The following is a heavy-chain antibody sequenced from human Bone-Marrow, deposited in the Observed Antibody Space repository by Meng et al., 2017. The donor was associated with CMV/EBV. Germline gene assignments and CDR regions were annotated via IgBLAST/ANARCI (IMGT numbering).Heavy chain of an antibody. V-gene: IGHV1-46*01. CDR3: ARGNPHRWWLLTRRMSGFDY. Sequence: ASVKVSCKASGYTFTSYYMHWVRQAPGQGLEWMGIINPSGGSTSYAQKFQGRVTMTRDTSTSTVYMELSSLRSEDTAVYYCARGNPHRWWLLTRRMSGFDYWGQGTLVTVPQ. CDR2: INPSGGST. J-gene: IGHJ4*02. D-gene: IGHD2-21*02. CDR1: GYTFTSYY.